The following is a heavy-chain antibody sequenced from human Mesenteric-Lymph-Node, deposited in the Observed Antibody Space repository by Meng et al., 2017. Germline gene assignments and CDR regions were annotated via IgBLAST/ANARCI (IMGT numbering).Heavy chain of an antibody. D-gene: IGHD6-13*01. CDR2: VSWNSGTI. CDR1: GFDFDDYA. V-gene: IGHV3-9*03. Sequence: SLKISCAASGFDFDDYAMHWVRQAPGKGLEWISGVSWNSGTIGYADSVKGRFTISRDNAKKSLYLQMNSLRAEDMALYYCAKGESSSFGDAFDIWGQGTMVTVSS. J-gene: IGHJ3*02. CDR3: AKGESSSFGDAFDI.